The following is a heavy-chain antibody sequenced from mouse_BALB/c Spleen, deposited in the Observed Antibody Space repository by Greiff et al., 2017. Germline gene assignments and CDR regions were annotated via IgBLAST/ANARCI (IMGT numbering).Heavy chain of an antibody. V-gene: IGHV1-5*01. Sequence: VQLQQSGTVLARPGASVKMSCKASGYTFTSYWMHWVKQRPGQGLEWIGAIYPGNSDTSYNQKFKGKAKLTAVTSTSTAYMELISLTNEDSAVYYCTRREAYYRYDEAMDYWGQGTSVTVSS. CDR1: GYTFTSYW. D-gene: IGHD2-14*01. J-gene: IGHJ4*01. CDR2: IYPGNSDT. CDR3: TRREAYYRYDEAMDY.